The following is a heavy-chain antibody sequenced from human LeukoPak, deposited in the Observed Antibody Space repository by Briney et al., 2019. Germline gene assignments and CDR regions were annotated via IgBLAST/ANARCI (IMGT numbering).Heavy chain of an antibody. Sequence: PSETLSLTCTVSGGSISSYYWSWIRQPPGKGLEWIGYIYYSGSTNYNPSLKSRVTISVDTPKNQFSLKLSSVTAADTAVYYCASSSWYYGYFQHWGQGTLVTVSS. V-gene: IGHV4-59*01. J-gene: IGHJ1*01. D-gene: IGHD6-13*01. CDR1: GGSISSYY. CDR3: ASSSWYYGYFQH. CDR2: IYYSGST.